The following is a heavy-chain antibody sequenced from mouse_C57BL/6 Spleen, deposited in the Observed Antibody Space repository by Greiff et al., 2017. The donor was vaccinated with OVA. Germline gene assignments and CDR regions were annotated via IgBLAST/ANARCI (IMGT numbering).Heavy chain of an antibody. J-gene: IGHJ2*01. V-gene: IGHV1-42*01. Sequence: EVQRVESGPELVKPGASVKISCKASGYSFTGYYMNWVKQSPEKSLEWIGEINPSTGGTTYNQKFKAKATLTVDKSSSTAYMQLKSLTSEDSAVYYCARWGGSSPDYWGQGTTLTVSS. CDR3: ARWGGSSPDY. D-gene: IGHD1-1*01. CDR1: GYSFTGYY. CDR2: INPSTGGT.